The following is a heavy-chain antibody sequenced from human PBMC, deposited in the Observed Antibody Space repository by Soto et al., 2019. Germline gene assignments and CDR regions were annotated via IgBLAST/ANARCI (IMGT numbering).Heavy chain of an antibody. V-gene: IGHV4-38-2*02. CDR3: ARDMHAGFTHYFDP. Sequence: TSETLFLTCAVSGYSISSGYHWGWIRQPPGKGLEWLGSVHHSGSTYYNPSLKSRLTISMDTSKNQLSLKLTSMTAADTAVYYCARDMHAGFTHYFDPWGQGTLVTVSS. CDR2: VHHSGST. CDR1: GYSISSGYH. D-gene: IGHD1-26*01. J-gene: IGHJ5*02.